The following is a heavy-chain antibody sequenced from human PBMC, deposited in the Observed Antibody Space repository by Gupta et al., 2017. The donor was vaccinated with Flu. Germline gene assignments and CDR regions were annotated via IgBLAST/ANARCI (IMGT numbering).Heavy chain of an antibody. CDR1: SDY. CDR3: ARLGTDSSTWCWIYP. Sequence: SDYWGCTRKTAGKGLDWIGSNNTTGSAYYNPSLRSRDARSVDTAKNQFSLKRNSVAAADTADNYGARLGTDSSTWCWIYPWGKGTRVSVSS. CDR2: NNTTGSA. V-gene: IGHV4-39*01. J-gene: IGHJ5*02. D-gene: IGHD6-13*01.